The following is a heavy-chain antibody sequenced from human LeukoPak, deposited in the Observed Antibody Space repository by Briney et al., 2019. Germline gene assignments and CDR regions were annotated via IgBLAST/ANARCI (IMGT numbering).Heavy chain of an antibody. Sequence: ASVKVSCKASGYTFASYGINWVRQATGQGLEWMGWMNPNSGNTGYAQKFQGRVTMTRNTSINTAYMQLSSLRSEDTAVYYCARAHWGGSGRSGAFDIWGQGTVVTVSS. D-gene: IGHD2-15*01. CDR3: ARAHWGGSGRSGAFDI. J-gene: IGHJ3*02. CDR2: MNPNSGNT. V-gene: IGHV1-8*01. CDR1: GYTFASYG.